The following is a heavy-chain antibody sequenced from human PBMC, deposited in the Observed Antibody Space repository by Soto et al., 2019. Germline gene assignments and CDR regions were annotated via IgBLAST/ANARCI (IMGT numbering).Heavy chain of an antibody. Sequence: QVQLVQSGAEVKKPGSSVKVSCKASGGTFSSSALSWVRQDPGRGGEWMGGFIPIFGTANYAQQFQGRVTITADESTSTAYMELSSLRSEDTAVYYCASFFRDRYYYYGMDVWGQGTTVTVSS. V-gene: IGHV1-69*01. CDR1: GGTFSSSA. D-gene: IGHD3-10*01. J-gene: IGHJ6*02. CDR3: ASFFRDRYYYYGMDV. CDR2: FIPIFGTA.